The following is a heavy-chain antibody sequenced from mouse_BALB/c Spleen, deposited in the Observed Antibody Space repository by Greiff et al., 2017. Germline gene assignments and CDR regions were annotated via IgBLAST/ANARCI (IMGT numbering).Heavy chain of an antibody. CDR2: ILPGSGST. V-gene: IGHV1-9*01. CDR1: GYTFSSYW. D-gene: IGHD1-1*01. CDR3: ARRGYGSSYGFAY. Sequence: QVQLQQSGAELMKPGASVKISCKATGYTFSSYWIEWVKQRPGHGLEWIGEILPGSGSTNYNEKFKGKATFTAYTSSNTAYMQLSSLTSEDSAVYYCARRGYGSSYGFAYWGQGTLVTVSA. J-gene: IGHJ3*01.